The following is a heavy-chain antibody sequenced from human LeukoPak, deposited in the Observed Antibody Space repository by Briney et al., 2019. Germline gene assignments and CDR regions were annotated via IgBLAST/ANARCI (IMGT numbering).Heavy chain of an antibody. Sequence: PGGFLRLSCAASGFIFSTYSMNWVRQAPGKGLEWVSSISTGSSHIYYADSVKGRFTISRDNAKNSLYLQMNSLRAEDTAVYYCARDYDEDYWGQGMLVTVSS. D-gene: IGHD5-12*01. CDR3: ARDYDEDY. V-gene: IGHV3-21*01. CDR2: ISTGSSHI. J-gene: IGHJ4*02. CDR1: GFIFSTYS.